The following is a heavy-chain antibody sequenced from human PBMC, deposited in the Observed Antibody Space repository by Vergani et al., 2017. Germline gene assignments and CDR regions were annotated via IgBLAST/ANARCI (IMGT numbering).Heavy chain of an antibody. CDR2: IDPSDTST. D-gene: IGHD3-22*01. J-gene: IGHJ5*02. Sequence: EVQLVQSGAEVKKPGESLRISCKGSGYSFTSYWISWVRQMPGKGLEWMGRIDPSDTSTNYSPSFQGHVTISAAKSISTAYLQWSSLKASDTAMYYCARWGIYDSSEPNWFDPWGQGTLVTVSS. CDR1: GYSFTSYW. V-gene: IGHV5-10-1*03. CDR3: ARWGIYDSSEPNWFDP.